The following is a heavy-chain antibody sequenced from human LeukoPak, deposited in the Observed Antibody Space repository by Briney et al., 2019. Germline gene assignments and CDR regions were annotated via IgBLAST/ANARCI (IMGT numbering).Heavy chain of an antibody. CDR2: IYYSGST. CDR3: ARGGPADPLDY. J-gene: IGHJ4*02. Sequence: SETLSLTCTVSGYSIISSHYYWSWIRQPPGKGLEWIGYIYYSGSTNYNPSLKSRVTISVDTSKNQFSLKLSSVTAADTAVYYCARGGPADPLDYWGQGTLVTVSS. V-gene: IGHV4-61*05. D-gene: IGHD6-13*01. CDR1: GYSIISSHYY.